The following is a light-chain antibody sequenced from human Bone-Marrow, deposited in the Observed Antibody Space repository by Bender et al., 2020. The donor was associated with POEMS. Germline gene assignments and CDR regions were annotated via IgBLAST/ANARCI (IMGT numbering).Light chain of an antibody. CDR2: TNN. CDR1: GSNIGGYP. Sequence: QSVLTQPPSVSGTPGQRVTISCSGSGSNIGGYPVNWYQQLPGTAPRLLIYTNNERPSWVPDRFSGSKSGTSASLAITGLQSDDEAIYFCVAWDASLNGWVFGRGTKLTVL. J-gene: IGLJ3*02. CDR3: VAWDASLNGWV. V-gene: IGLV1-44*01.